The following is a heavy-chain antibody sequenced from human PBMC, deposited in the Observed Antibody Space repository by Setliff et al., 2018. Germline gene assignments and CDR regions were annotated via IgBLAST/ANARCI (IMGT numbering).Heavy chain of an antibody. Sequence: ASVKVSCKASGYTFTTYTMNWVRRAPGQGLEWXXWXXXXXXXXXXXXXFTXXXVFSLDTSVSTAYLQISTLKAEDTAVYYCARGTGTYSDIDYGGQGTLVTGSS. CDR3: ARGTGTYSDIDY. CDR1: GYTFTTYT. J-gene: IGHJ4*02. D-gene: IGHD1-26*01. CDR2: XXXXXXXX. V-gene: IGHV7-4-1*02.